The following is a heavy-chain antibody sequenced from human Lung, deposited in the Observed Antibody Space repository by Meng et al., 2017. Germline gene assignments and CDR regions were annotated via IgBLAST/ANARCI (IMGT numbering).Heavy chain of an antibody. J-gene: IGHJ4*02. Sequence: QVERVGSGGGVVQPGRALRLVCAASGLTFSRNAMNWVRQAPGKGLEWVAAISYDGSNQHYADYVKGRFTIFRDNSENTLYLQMYSLRAEDTAVYYCARNNYGDYYFDYWGQGTLVTVSS. CDR2: ISYDGSNQ. CDR1: GLTFSRNA. V-gene: IGHV3-30*01. CDR3: ARNNYGDYYFDY. D-gene: IGHD4-17*01.